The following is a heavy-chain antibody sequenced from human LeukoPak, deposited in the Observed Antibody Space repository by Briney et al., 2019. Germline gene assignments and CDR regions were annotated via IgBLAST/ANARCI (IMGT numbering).Heavy chain of an antibody. CDR2: ISGGVGTT. CDR1: GFTFSSYA. D-gene: IGHD5-12*01. Sequence: GGSLRLSCAASGFTFSSYAMTWVRQAPGKGLEWVSAISGGVGTTYYADSVKGRFTISRDNSKNTLYLQMNSLRAEDTAVYYCASIVVTTIKGGFDYWGQGTLVTVSS. CDR3: ASIVVTTIKGGFDY. J-gene: IGHJ4*02. V-gene: IGHV3-23*01.